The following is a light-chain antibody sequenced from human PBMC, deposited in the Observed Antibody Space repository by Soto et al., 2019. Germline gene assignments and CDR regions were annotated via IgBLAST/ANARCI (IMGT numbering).Light chain of an antibody. V-gene: IGKV1-12*01. CDR2: TVS. CDR1: QGISSW. J-gene: IGKJ4*01. CDR3: QQANSFPLT. Sequence: DIQMTQSPSSVSASVGDRVSITCRASQGISSWLAWYQQKPGRAPKLLIYTVSTLKSGVPSRFSGTGSGTDFTLTISRLQPEDVATYYCQQANSFPLTFGGGTKVEIK.